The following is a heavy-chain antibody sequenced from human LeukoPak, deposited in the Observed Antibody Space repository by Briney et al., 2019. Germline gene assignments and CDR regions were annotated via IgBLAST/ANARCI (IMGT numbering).Heavy chain of an antibody. D-gene: IGHD1-14*01. CDR1: GFTFSTYG. CDR2: ISYDGSSK. V-gene: IGHV3-33*05. J-gene: IGHJ4*02. Sequence: PGGSLRLSCTTSGFTFSTYGMHWVRQAPGKGLEWVAVISYDGSSKYYADSAKGRFTISRDNSKKTLSLQMNSLRAEDTAVYYCANMVREPDYHALYYFDYWGQGTLVTVSS. CDR3: ANMVREPDYHALYYFDY.